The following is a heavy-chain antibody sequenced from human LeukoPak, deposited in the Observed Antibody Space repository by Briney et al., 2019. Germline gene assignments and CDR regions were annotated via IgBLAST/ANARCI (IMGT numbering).Heavy chain of an antibody. CDR2: IYPGDSDT. CDR1: W. Sequence: WIGWVRQMPGKGLEWMGIIYPGDSDTRDSPSFQGHVTISADKSISTAYLQWSSLKASDTAMYYCARQKYCSGGSCYSQPDAFDISGQGTTVTVSP. J-gene: IGHJ3*02. CDR3: ARQKYCSGGSCYSQPDAFDI. V-gene: IGHV5-51*01. D-gene: IGHD2-15*01.